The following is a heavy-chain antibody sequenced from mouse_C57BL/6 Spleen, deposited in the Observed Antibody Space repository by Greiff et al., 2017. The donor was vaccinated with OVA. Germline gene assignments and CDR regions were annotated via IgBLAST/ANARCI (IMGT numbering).Heavy chain of an antibody. J-gene: IGHJ3*01. CDR1: GYTFTSYW. D-gene: IGHD1-1*01. Sequence: QVQLQQPGAELVKPGASVKMSCKASGYTFTSYWITWVKQRPGQGLEWIGDIYPGSGSTNYNEKFKSKATLTVDTSSSTAYMQLSSLTFEDSAVYYCARRTYYGSSHFAYWGQGTLVTVSA. V-gene: IGHV1-55*01. CDR3: ARRTYYGSSHFAY. CDR2: IYPGSGST.